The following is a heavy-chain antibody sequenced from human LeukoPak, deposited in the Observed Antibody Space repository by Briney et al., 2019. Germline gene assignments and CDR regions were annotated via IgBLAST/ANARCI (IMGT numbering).Heavy chain of an antibody. CDR1: GFTFGSYA. CDR3: AKDYYDSSGYYGSLDY. J-gene: IGHJ4*02. Sequence: GGSLRLSCAASGFTFGSYAMSWVRQAPGKGLEWVSAISGSGGSTYYADSVKGRFTISRDNSKNTLYLQMNSLRAEDTAVYYCAKDYYDSSGYYGSLDYWGQGTLVTVSS. CDR2: ISGSGGST. D-gene: IGHD3-22*01. V-gene: IGHV3-23*01.